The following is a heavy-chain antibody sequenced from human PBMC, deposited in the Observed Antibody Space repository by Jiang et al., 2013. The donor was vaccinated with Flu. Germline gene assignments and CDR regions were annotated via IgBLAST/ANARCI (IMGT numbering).Heavy chain of an antibody. J-gene: IGHJ4*02. Sequence: PGLVKPSETLSLTCTVSGGSISSYYWSWIRQPPGKGLEWIGYIYYSGSTNYNPSLKSRVTISVDTSKNQFSLKLSSVTAADTAVYYCARGLYSSSWYYFDYWGQGTLVTVSS. CDR1: GGSISSYY. D-gene: IGHD6-13*01. CDR3: ARGLYSSSWYYFDY. CDR2: IYYSGST. V-gene: IGHV4-59*01.